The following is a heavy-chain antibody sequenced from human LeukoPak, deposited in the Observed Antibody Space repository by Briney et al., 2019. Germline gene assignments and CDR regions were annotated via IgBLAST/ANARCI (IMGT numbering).Heavy chain of an antibody. J-gene: IGHJ6*02. D-gene: IGHD2-21*02. Sequence: GGSLRLSCAASGFTFSSYSMNWVRQAPGKGLEWVSYISSSSSTIYYADSVKGRFTISRDNAKNSLYLQMNSPRDEDTAVYYCASHIVVVTAALDVWGQGTTVTVSS. CDR1: GFTFSSYS. CDR3: ASHIVVVTAALDV. V-gene: IGHV3-48*02. CDR2: ISSSSSTI.